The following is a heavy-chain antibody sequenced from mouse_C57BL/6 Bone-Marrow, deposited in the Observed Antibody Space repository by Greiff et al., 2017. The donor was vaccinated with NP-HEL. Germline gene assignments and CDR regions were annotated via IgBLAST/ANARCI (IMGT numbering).Heavy chain of an antibody. CDR3: ARRYYSNPHFDY. V-gene: IGHV5-17*01. CDR1: GFTFSDYG. J-gene: IGHJ2*01. Sequence: DVMLVESGGGLVKPGGSLKLSCAASGFTFSDYGMHWVRQAPEKGLEWVAYISSGSSTIYYADTVKGRFTISRDNAKNTLFLQMTSLRSEDTAMYYCARRYYSNPHFDYWGQGTTLTVSS. CDR2: ISSGSSTI. D-gene: IGHD2-5*01.